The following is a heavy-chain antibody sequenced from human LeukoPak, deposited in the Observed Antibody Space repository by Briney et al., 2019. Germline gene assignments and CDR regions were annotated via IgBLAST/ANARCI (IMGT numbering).Heavy chain of an antibody. CDR3: ARVGGKGWFDP. CDR1: GYTSTSYD. V-gene: IGHV1-69*13. CDR2: IIPIFGTA. Sequence: VKVSCKASGYTSTSYDINWVRQAPGQGLEWMGGIIPIFGTANYAQKFQGRVTITADKSTSTAYMELSSLRSEDTAVYYCARVGGKGWFDPWGQGTLVTVSS. J-gene: IGHJ5*02. D-gene: IGHD3-16*01.